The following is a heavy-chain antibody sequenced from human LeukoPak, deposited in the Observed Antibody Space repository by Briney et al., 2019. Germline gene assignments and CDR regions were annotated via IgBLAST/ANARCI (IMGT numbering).Heavy chain of an antibody. CDR1: ACTFISYD. CDR2: INSNSGNT. CDR3: ARSMVRDSNYYCCYYMDV. V-gene: IGHV1-8*03. J-gene: IGHJ6*03. D-gene: IGHD3-10*01. Sequence: ASVQVSCKASACTFISYDINWVRQATAQEREGMGWINSNSGNTGYAQKLQGRVTITRNTSLSTAYMELSSLRSEDTTVYYCARSMVRDSNYYCCYYMDVWGKGTTVTVSS.